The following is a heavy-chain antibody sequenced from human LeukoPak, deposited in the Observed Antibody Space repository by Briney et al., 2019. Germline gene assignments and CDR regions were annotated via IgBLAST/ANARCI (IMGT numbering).Heavy chain of an antibody. Sequence: GGSLRLSCTAFRFIFSEYAMSWVRQAPGKGLEWVSVIGGNGHSPYYADSVKGRFTISRDNSKNTLFLQMNSLRGEDTAMYYCARVQGGGYRTADYWGQGTLVTVSS. D-gene: IGHD6-19*01. J-gene: IGHJ4*02. CDR2: IGGNGHSP. CDR1: RFIFSEYA. V-gene: IGHV3-23*01. CDR3: ARVQGGGYRTADY.